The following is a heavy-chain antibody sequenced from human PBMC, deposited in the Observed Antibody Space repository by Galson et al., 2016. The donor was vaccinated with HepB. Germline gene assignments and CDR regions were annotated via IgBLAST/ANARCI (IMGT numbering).Heavy chain of an antibody. CDR3: AKVFRQYSYGYSGWYFDL. V-gene: IGHV3-30*18. J-gene: IGHJ2*01. Sequence: SLRLSCAASGFSFSTYGMHWVRQAPGKGLEWVAVISPDGSIIHSADSVKGRFTISRDNSKTTLFLQMNSLRIDDTAVYYCAKVFRQYSYGYSGWYFDLWGCGTLVTVSS. CDR2: ISPDGSII. D-gene: IGHD5-18*01. CDR1: GFSFSTYG.